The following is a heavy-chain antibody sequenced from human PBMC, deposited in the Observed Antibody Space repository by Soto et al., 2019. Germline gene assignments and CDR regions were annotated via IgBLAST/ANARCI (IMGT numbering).Heavy chain of an antibody. Sequence: LSLTCAVSGGSISSGGYSWSWIRQPPGKGLEWIGYIYHSGSTYYNPSLKSRVTISVDRSKNQFSLKLSSVTAADTAVYYCARALTGLFDYWGQGTLFTVSS. J-gene: IGHJ4*02. CDR2: IYHSGST. CDR1: GGSISSGGYS. V-gene: IGHV4-30-2*01. CDR3: ARALTGLFDY.